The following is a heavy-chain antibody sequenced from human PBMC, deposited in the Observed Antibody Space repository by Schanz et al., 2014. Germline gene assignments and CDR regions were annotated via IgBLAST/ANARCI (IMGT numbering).Heavy chain of an antibody. J-gene: IGHJ6*02. Sequence: QVQLVQSAPEVKKPGASVKVSCKASGGTFSSSTLTWVRQAPGQGLEWMGRIIPILDKTNYAQKFQGRVTMTADKSTSTVYMEVSGLRSEDTAVYYCAKVDRTRYYAMDVWGQGTTXTVSS. CDR2: IIPILDKT. V-gene: IGHV1-69*04. CDR3: AKVDRTRYYAMDV. CDR1: GGTFSSST. D-gene: IGHD3-9*01.